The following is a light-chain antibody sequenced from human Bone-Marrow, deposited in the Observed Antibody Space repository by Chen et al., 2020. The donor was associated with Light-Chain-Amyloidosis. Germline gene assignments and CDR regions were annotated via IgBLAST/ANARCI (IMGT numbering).Light chain of an antibody. CDR2: RDT. J-gene: IGLJ2*01. Sequence: SYELTQPPSVSVSPGQTARITCSGDDLPTKYAYWYQQKPGQAPVLVIHRDTERPSGISERFSGSSSGTTATLTISGVQAEDEADYLCQSADSSGTYEVIFGGGTKPTVL. CDR3: QSADSSGTYEVI. V-gene: IGLV3-25*03. CDR1: DLPTKY.